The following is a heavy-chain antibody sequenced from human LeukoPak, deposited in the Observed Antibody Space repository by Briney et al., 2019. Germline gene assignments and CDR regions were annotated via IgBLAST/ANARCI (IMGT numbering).Heavy chain of an antibody. V-gene: IGHV3-23*01. Sequence: GGSLRLSCAASGFTFSSYAMSWVRQAPGKGLEWVSAISGSGGSTYYADPVKGRFTISRDNSKNTLYLQMNSLRAEDTAVYYCAKLAYYYGSGSYYHFDYWGQGTLVTVSS. D-gene: IGHD3-10*01. CDR3: AKLAYYYGSGSYYHFDY. CDR1: GFTFSSYA. J-gene: IGHJ4*02. CDR2: ISGSGGST.